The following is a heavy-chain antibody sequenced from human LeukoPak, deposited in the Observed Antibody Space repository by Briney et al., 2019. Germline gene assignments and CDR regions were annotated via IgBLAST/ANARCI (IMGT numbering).Heavy chain of an antibody. J-gene: IGHJ3*02. Sequence: ASVKVSCRASGCTFTAYYIHWVRQAPGQGLEWMGWINPNSGDTTLLQRFQGRVTMTRDTSIITAYMELSSLTSDDTGMYYCARGPTLGLDIWGLGTMVTVSS. CDR2: INPNSGDT. V-gene: IGHV1-2*02. CDR1: GCTFTAYY. CDR3: ARGPTLGLDI.